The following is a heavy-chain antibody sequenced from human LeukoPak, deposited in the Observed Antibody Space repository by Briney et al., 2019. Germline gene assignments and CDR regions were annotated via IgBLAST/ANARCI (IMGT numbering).Heavy chain of an antibody. D-gene: IGHD3-9*01. J-gene: IGHJ4*02. CDR3: AREEKYYDILTGYYSLYFDY. V-gene: IGHV4-59*12. Sequence: PSETLSLTCTVSGGSISSYYWSWIRQPPGKGLEWIGYIYYSGSTYYNPSLKSRVTISVDTSKNQFSLKLSSVTAADTAVYYCAREEKYYDILTGYYSLYFDYWGQGTLVTVSS. CDR2: IYYSGST. CDR1: GGSISSYY.